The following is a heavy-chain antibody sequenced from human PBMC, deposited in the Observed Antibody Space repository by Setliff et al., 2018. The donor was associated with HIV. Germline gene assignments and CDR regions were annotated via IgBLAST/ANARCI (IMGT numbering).Heavy chain of an antibody. V-gene: IGHV3-30*01. D-gene: IGHD3-16*01. CDR2: ISYDGTNK. CDR1: GFSFNTYN. CDR3: ARDSKYHSVWGNVGILDD. Sequence: GGSLRLSCTASGFSFNTYNMNWVRQAPNKGLEWVAAISYDGTNKYYADSVKGRFTISRDNSKNTLYLQMNSLRVEDTAVYYCARDSKYHSVWGNVGILDDWGQGTLVTVSS. J-gene: IGHJ4*02.